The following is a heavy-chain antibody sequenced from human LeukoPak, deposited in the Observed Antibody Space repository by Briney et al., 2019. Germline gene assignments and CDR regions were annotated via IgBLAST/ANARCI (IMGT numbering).Heavy chain of an antibody. CDR3: AKEYTTTTVTTYYYYYMDV. V-gene: IGHV3-30*02. J-gene: IGHJ6*03. Sequence: GGSLRLSCAASGFSFSASAMHWVRQAPAKGLEWVAFIRYDGSNKYYADSVKGRFTISRDNSKNTLYLQMNSLRAEDTAVYYCAKEYTTTTVTTYYYYYMDVWGKGTTVTISS. D-gene: IGHD4-17*01. CDR2: IRYDGSNK. CDR1: GFSFSASA.